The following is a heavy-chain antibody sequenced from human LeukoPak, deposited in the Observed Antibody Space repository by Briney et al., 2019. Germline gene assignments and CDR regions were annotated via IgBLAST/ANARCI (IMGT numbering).Heavy chain of an antibody. CDR1: GFIFSDYN. CDR2: VHHNEHHNENPK. D-gene: IGHD5-18*01. CDR3: AKDQGGYTYAIDY. Sequence: GGSLRLSCAASGFIFSDYNMHWVRQAPGKGLEWVAFVHHNEHHNENPKSSADSVKGRFTVSRDNSRSTVYLQMTHLRPEDTGVYYCAKDQGGYTYAIDYWGQGVLVTVSS. V-gene: IGHV3-30*02. J-gene: IGHJ4*02.